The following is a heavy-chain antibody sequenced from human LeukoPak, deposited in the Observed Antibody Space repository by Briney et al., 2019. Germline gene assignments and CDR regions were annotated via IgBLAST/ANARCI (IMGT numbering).Heavy chain of an antibody. V-gene: IGHV3-7*01. CDR2: INEDGREK. Sequence: GGSLRLSCAVSGFTFRNYWMSWVSQAPGRGLEWGANINEDGREKYYVDSVEGRFTISRDNAKNSLYLQMNSLRAEDTAVYYCAKDHRYSSSWYHLDYWGQGTLVTVSS. CDR3: AKDHRYSSSWYHLDY. CDR1: GFTFRNYW. D-gene: IGHD6-13*01. J-gene: IGHJ4*02.